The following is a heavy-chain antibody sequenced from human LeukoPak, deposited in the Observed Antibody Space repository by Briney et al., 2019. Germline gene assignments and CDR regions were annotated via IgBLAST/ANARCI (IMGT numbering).Heavy chain of an antibody. J-gene: IGHJ4*02. CDR2: INWNGGST. CDR1: GFTFDDYG. CDR3: ARDLMYSSGWYFDY. Sequence: SGGSLRLSCAASGFTFDDYGMSWVRQAPGKGLEWVSGINWNGGSTGYADSVKGRFTISRDNAKNSLYLQMNSLRAEDTALYYCARDLMYSSGWYFDYWGQGTLVTVSS. D-gene: IGHD6-19*01. V-gene: IGHV3-20*04.